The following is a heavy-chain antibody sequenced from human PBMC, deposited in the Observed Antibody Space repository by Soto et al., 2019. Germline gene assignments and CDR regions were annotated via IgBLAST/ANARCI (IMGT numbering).Heavy chain of an antibody. CDR2: ISGGGGST. D-gene: IGHD2-15*01. Sequence: GGSLRLSCAASGFTFSSYAMSWVRQAPGKGLEWVSTISGGGGSTYYADSVKGRFTISRDNSKNTLYLQMDSLRVEDTALYYCAKVKQSVVYGGQEPLVTVSS. V-gene: IGHV3-23*01. CDR1: GFTFSSYA. CDR3: AKVKQSVVY. J-gene: IGHJ4*02.